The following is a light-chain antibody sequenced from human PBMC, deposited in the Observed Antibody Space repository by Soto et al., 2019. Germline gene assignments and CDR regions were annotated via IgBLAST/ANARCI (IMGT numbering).Light chain of an antibody. CDR1: QSINPY. V-gene: IGKV1-39*01. J-gene: IGKJ1*01. CDR2: GAS. CDR3: QESYSTLWGT. Sequence: DIRMTRSPSSLSASLGARVTFTCQTSQSINPYLNWYHQKPGKAPKLLIYGASSLQSGVPLRFSGSGSGTDFTLTISSLEPEDFATYYCQESYSTLWGTCGQGTKVEIK.